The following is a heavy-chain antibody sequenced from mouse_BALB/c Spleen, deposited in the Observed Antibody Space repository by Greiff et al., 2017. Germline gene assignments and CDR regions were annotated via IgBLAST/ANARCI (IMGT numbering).Heavy chain of an antibody. Sequence: EVMLVESGGGLVKPGGSLKLSCAASGFTFSSYAMSWVRQTPEKRLEWVATISSGGSYTYYPDSVKGRFTISRDNAKNTLYLQMSSLRSEDTAMYYCARTTVVGYYFDYWGQGTTLTVSS. CDR2: ISSGGSYT. D-gene: IGHD1-1*01. V-gene: IGHV5-9-1*01. J-gene: IGHJ2*01. CDR3: ARTTVVGYYFDY. CDR1: GFTFSSYA.